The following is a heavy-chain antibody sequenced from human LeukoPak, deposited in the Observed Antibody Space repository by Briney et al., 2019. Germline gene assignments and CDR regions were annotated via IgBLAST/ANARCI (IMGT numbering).Heavy chain of an antibody. Sequence: PGGSLGLSCAASGFKFDDFGMSWVRQDPAKGLEWVSSINWDGGSTYYADSVKGRVTISRDNVENSLHLQMNSLRVEDTAVYYCVTGGSGTYYKWGQGTLVTVSS. CDR2: INWDGGST. D-gene: IGHD1-26*01. CDR1: GFKFDDFG. CDR3: VTGGSGTYYK. V-gene: IGHV3-20*04. J-gene: IGHJ4*02.